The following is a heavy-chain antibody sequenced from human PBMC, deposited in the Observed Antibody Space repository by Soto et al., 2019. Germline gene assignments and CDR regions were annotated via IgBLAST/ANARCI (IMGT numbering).Heavy chain of an antibody. J-gene: IGHJ3*02. D-gene: IGHD3-22*01. V-gene: IGHV3-48*01. Sequence: PGGSLRLSCAASGFTFSSYSMNWVRQAPGKGLEWVSYISSSSSNIYYADSVKGRFTISRDNPKNSLYRQMNSLRAEDTAVYYCASGRGYYYDAFDIWGEGTMVTVSS. CDR1: GFTFSSYS. CDR2: ISSSSSNI. CDR3: ASGRGYYYDAFDI.